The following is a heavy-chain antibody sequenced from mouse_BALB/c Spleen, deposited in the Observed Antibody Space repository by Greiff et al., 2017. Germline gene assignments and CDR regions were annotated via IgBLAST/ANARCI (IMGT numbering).Heavy chain of an antibody. CDR3: ARPYYGSSAWFAY. J-gene: IGHJ3*01. CDR1: GFTFSSYT. Sequence: EVKVVESGGGLVQPGGSLKLSCAASGFTFSSYTMSWVRQTPEKRLEWVAYISNGGGSTYYPDTVKGRFTISRDNAKNTLYLQMSSLKSEDTAMYYCARPYYGSSAWFAYWGQGTLVTVSA. CDR2: ISNGGGST. V-gene: IGHV5-12-2*01. D-gene: IGHD1-1*01.